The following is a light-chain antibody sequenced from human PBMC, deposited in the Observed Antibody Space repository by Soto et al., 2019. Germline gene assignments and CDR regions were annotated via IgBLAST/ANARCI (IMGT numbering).Light chain of an antibody. CDR3: QHRSNWLT. V-gene: IGKV3-11*01. CDR1: QSVSSH. CDR2: AAS. J-gene: IGKJ4*01. Sequence: EIVLTQSPATLSLSPGERATLSCRASQSVSSHLAWYQQKPGQAPRLLIYAASIRATGIPARFSGSGSGTDFTLTIGSLEPEDFAVYYCQHRSNWLTFGGGTKVEIK.